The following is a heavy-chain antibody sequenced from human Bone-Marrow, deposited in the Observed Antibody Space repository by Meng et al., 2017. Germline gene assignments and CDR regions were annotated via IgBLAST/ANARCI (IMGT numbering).Heavy chain of an antibody. D-gene: IGHD3-10*01. J-gene: IGHJ4*02. CDR2: IHSSGSII. CDR3: ARGYYTSGSSWPSLFDY. Sequence: GESLKISCAASGFTFSDYYMSWIRQAPGKGLEWVSYIHSSGSIIYYADSVKGRFTISRDVANNSLYLQMNNLRAEDSAIYYCARGYYTSGSSWPSLFDYWGQGTLVTVSS. CDR1: GFTFSDYY. V-gene: IGHV3-11*04.